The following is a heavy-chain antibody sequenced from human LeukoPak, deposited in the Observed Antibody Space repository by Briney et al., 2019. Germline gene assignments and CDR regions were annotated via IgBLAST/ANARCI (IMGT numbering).Heavy chain of an antibody. J-gene: IGHJ5*02. D-gene: IGHD6-19*01. CDR3: ARPEYSSGWYDWFDP. CDR1: GYTFTGYY. Sequence: PSVKLSCKASGYTFTGYYMHWVRQAPGQGLEWRGWINPNSGGTNYAQKFQGRVTMTRDTSISTAYMELSGLRSDDTAVYYCARPEYSSGWYDWFDPWGQGTLVTVSS. CDR2: INPNSGGT. V-gene: IGHV1-2*02.